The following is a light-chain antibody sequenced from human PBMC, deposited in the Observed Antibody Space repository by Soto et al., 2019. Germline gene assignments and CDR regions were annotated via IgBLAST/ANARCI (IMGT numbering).Light chain of an antibody. Sequence: EVVMTQSPATLSVSPGARATLSCRASQSVFSNLAWYQQKPGQAPRLLIYGASTRATGIPARFSGSGSGTEFILTISSLQSEDFAVYYCQQYGSSPQTFGQGTKVEIK. CDR2: GAS. CDR1: QSVFSN. J-gene: IGKJ1*01. CDR3: QQYGSSPQT. V-gene: IGKV3-15*01.